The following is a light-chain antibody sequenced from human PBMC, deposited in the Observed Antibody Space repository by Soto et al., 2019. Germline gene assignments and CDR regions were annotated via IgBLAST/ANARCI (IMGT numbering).Light chain of an antibody. J-gene: IGKJ2*01. CDR3: KQYNNWPYT. Sequence: EIVMTQAPDTLSVSPGERATLSCRASQSVSTNIAWYQQKPGQAPRLLIYGASTRATGIPARFTGSGSGTEFTLTISSLQSEDVAVYHCKQYNNWPYTFGQGTKLEIK. CDR1: QSVSTN. CDR2: GAS. V-gene: IGKV3-15*01.